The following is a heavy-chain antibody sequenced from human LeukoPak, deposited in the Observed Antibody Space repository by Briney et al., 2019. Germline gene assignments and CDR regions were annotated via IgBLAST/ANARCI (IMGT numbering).Heavy chain of an antibody. V-gene: IGHV4-34*01. J-gene: IGHJ4*02. CDR2: INHSGST. CDR1: GGSFSGYS. Sequence: SETLSLTCAVYGGSFSGYSWTWIRQPPGKGLEWIGEINHSGSTNYNPSLKSRVTISVDTSKNQFSLKLSSVTAADTAVYYCAGGAPCYWGQGTLVTVSS. CDR3: AGGAPCY.